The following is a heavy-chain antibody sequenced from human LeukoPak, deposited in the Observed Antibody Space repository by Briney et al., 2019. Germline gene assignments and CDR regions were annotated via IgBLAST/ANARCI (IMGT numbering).Heavy chain of an antibody. CDR2: ISGSGGST. V-gene: IGHV3-23*01. J-gene: IGHJ5*02. Sequence: GGSLRLSCAASGFTFSSYGMSWVRQAPGKGLEWASAISGSGGSTYYADSVKGRFTISRDNSKNTLYLQMNSLRAEDTAVYYCAKALSVVTALIEGWFDPWGQGTLVTVSS. CDR1: GFTFSSYG. CDR3: AKALSVVTALIEGWFDP. D-gene: IGHD2-21*02.